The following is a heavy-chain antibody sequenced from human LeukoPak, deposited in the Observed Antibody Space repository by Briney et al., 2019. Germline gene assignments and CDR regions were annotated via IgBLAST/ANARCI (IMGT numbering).Heavy chain of an antibody. CDR2: ISGGGSAT. CDR1: GFTFSNYG. Sequence: GGSLRLSCAASGFTFSNYGLSWVRQAPGKGLGWVSAISGGGSATYYADSVKGRFTISRDNSKNTLFLQMNTLRADDTAVYYCAGGAGVYYYGMDVWGQGTSVTVSS. V-gene: IGHV3-23*01. J-gene: IGHJ6*02. CDR3: AGGAGVYYYGMDV.